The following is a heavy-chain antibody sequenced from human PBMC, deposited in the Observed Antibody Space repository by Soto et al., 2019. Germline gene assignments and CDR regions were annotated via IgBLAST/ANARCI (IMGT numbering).Heavy chain of an antibody. CDR3: ARDKGTGTTQYPLKGYGMDV. CDR1: GGTFSSYA. D-gene: IGHD1-7*01. J-gene: IGHJ6*02. Sequence: SVKVSCKASGGTFSSYAISWVRQAPGQGLEWMGGIIPIFGTANYAQKFQGRVTITADESTSTAYMELSSLRSEDTAVYYCARDKGTGTTQYPLKGYGMDVWGQGTTVTVSS. V-gene: IGHV1-69*13. CDR2: IIPIFGTA.